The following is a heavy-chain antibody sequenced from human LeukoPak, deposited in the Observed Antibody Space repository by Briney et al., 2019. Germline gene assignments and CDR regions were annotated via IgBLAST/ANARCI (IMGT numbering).Heavy chain of an antibody. Sequence: GGSLGLSCAASGFTFSSYAMSWVRQAPGKGLEWVSAISGSGGSTYYADSVKGRFTISRDNSKNTLYLQMNSLRAEDTAVYYCAKSSGSYYETNAFDIWGQGTMVTVSS. D-gene: IGHD1-26*01. CDR1: GFTFSSYA. V-gene: IGHV3-23*01. CDR3: AKSSGSYYETNAFDI. CDR2: ISGSGGST. J-gene: IGHJ3*02.